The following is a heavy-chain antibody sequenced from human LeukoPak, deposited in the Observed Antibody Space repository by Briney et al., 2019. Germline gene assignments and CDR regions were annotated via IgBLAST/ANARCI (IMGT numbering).Heavy chain of an antibody. CDR1: GFTFSSYA. V-gene: IGHV3-23*01. CDR3: AKDSFSAVAGTTI. Sequence: PGGSLRLSCAASGFTFSSYAMRWVRQAPGKGLEWVSAISGSGGSTYYADSVKGRFTISRDNSKNTLYLQMNSLRAEDTAVYYCAKDSFSAVAGTTIWGQGTLVTVSS. D-gene: IGHD6-19*01. CDR2: ISGSGGST. J-gene: IGHJ4*02.